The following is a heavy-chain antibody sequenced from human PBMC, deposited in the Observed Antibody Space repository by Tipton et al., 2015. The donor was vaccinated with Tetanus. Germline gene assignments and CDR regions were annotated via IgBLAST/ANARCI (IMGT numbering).Heavy chain of an antibody. J-gene: IGHJ4*02. CDR3: AREAAMADFDY. Sequence: SLTCTVSGGSISSGGYYWSWIRQHPGKGLEWIGYIYYSGSTYYNPSLKSRVTISVDTSKNQFSLKLSSVTAADTAVYYCAREAAMADFDYWGQGTLVTVSS. V-gene: IGHV4-31*03. CDR2: IYYSGST. D-gene: IGHD5-18*01. CDR1: GGSISSGGYY.